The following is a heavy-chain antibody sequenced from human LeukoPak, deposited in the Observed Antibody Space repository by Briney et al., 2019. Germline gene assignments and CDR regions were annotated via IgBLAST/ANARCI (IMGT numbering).Heavy chain of an antibody. V-gene: IGHV3-15*01. CDR1: GFTFSNYW. CDR2: IKNKADGGTA. J-gene: IGHJ4*02. CDR3: NTVTYCSSTSCSQNFDY. Sequence: GGSLRLSCAASGFTFSNYWMSWVRQVPGKGLEWVGRIKNKADGGTADYAAPVKGRFTISRDDSRNTLYLQMNSLKPEDSAVYYCNTVTYCSSTSCSQNFDYGGQGTLVTVSS. D-gene: IGHD2-2*01.